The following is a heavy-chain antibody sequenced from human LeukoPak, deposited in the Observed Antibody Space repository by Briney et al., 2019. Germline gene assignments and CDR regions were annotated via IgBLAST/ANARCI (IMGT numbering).Heavy chain of an antibody. J-gene: IGHJ4*02. D-gene: IGHD3-16*01. CDR1: GYRFSTSD. CDR3: VRGGEIGLDY. CDR2: IASTGET. V-gene: IGHV3-13*01. Sequence: GGSLRLSCAASGYRFSTSDMHWVRQASGRGLEWVSSIASTGETYYAPSVKGPLTTSRENAKNSLYLQMNSLRGGDTAIYHCVRGGEIGLDYWGQGALITVSS.